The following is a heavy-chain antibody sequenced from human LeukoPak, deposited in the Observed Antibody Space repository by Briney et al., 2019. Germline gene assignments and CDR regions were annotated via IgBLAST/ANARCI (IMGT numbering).Heavy chain of an antibody. J-gene: IGHJ4*02. V-gene: IGHV3-48*03. CDR1: GFTFSSYE. CDR2: ILNSGTTT. CDR3: ARDPPDY. Sequence: GGSLILSCAASGFTFSSYEMNWVRQAPGKGLEWVSYILNSGTTTYYADSVKGRFTISRDNAKNSLYLQMNSLRAEDTGVYYCARDPPDYWGQGILVTVSS.